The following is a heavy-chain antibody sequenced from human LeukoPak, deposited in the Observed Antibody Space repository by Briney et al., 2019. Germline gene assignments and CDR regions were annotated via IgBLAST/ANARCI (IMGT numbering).Heavy chain of an antibody. CDR1: GFTFSSYA. J-gene: IGHJ4*02. V-gene: IGHV3-23*01. CDR3: AKAYFAMVRGPFDY. D-gene: IGHD3-10*01. CDR2: ISGSGGST. Sequence: GGSLRLSCAASGFTFSSYAMSWVRHAPGKGLELVSAISGSGGSTYYADSVKGRFTISRDSSKNTLYLQMNSLRAEDTAVYYCAKAYFAMVRGPFDYWGQGTLVTVSS.